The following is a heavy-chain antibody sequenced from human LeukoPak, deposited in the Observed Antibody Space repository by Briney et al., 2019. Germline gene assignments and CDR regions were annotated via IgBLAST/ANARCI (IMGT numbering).Heavy chain of an antibody. V-gene: IGHV3-30*02. Sequence: PGGSLRLSCAASGFTFSSYGMHWVRQAPGKGLEWVAFIRDDGGDKMYADSVKDRFTISRDNAKSTLYLQINSLRAEDRAVYYCARDWHAHGDPSWLDPWGQGTLVTVSS. J-gene: IGHJ5*02. CDR2: IRDDGGDK. CDR3: ARDWHAHGDPSWLDP. D-gene: IGHD4-17*01. CDR1: GFTFSSYG.